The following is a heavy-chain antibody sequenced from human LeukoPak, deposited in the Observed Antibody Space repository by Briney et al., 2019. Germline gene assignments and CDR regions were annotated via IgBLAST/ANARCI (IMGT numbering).Heavy chain of an antibody. CDR3: AREGYYDFWSAFDY. CDR2: ISYDGSNK. J-gene: IGHJ4*02. V-gene: IGHV3-30-3*01. Sequence: PGGSLRLSCAASGFTFSSCAMHWVRQAPGKGLEWVAVISYDGSNKYYADSVKGRFTISRDNSKNTLYLQMNSLRAEDTAVYYCAREGYYDFWSAFDYWGQGTLVTVSS. CDR1: GFTFSSCA. D-gene: IGHD3-3*01.